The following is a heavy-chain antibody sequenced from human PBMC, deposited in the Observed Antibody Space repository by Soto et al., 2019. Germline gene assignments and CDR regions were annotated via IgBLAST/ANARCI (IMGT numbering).Heavy chain of an antibody. CDR2: ISNSGGTT. D-gene: IGHD6-19*01. CDR3: AKDISSGWIKNWFDP. V-gene: IGHV3-23*01. Sequence: EVQLLESGGGLVQPGGSLRLSCAASGFTFSSYVMSWVRQALGKGLEWVSAISNSGGTTAYADSVKGRFTISRDNSKNTLYLQMNSLRAEDTAVYYCAKDISSGWIKNWFDPWGQGTLVTVSS. J-gene: IGHJ5*02. CDR1: GFTFSSYV.